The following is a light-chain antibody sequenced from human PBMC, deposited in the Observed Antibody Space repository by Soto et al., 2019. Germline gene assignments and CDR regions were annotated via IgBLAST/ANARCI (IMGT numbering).Light chain of an antibody. CDR1: SSDVGRYNY. Sequence: QSALTQPASVSGSPGQSITISCTGTSSDVGRYNYVSWFQQHPGKAPKLMIFEVSTRPSGVSNRFSGSKSGNTASLTNDGLQIEDEDDYYCCSYTSSTSAVFGGGTKLTV. CDR3: CSYTSSTSAV. CDR2: EVS. J-gene: IGLJ2*01. V-gene: IGLV2-14*01.